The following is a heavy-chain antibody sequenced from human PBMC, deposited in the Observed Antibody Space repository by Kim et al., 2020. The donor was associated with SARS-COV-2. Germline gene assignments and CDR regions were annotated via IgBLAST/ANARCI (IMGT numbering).Heavy chain of an antibody. Sequence: GGSLRLSCEVSGLNFSDDYMAWIRQAPGKGLEWISYISGSGDVIYYADSVKGRFTVSRANAKNSLYLQKNNLRGEDTGVYYCARVRLNGDVDYWGLGTL. CDR1: GLNFSDDY. V-gene: IGHV3-11*04. D-gene: IGHD4-17*01. CDR2: ISGSGDVI. J-gene: IGHJ4*02. CDR3: ARVRLNGDVDY.